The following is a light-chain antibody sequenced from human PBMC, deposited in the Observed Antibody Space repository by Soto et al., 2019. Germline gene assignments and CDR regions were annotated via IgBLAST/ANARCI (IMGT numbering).Light chain of an antibody. Sequence: EIVLTQSPGTLSLSPGERATLSCRASQSVTSSYLAWYHQRPGQAPRLLIYGASTRATGIPDRFSGSGSGTDFTLTISRLEPEDFAMYYCRQYGSSLFTFGQGTKLEI. CDR1: QSVTSSY. J-gene: IGKJ2*01. V-gene: IGKV3-20*01. CDR2: GAS. CDR3: RQYGSSLFT.